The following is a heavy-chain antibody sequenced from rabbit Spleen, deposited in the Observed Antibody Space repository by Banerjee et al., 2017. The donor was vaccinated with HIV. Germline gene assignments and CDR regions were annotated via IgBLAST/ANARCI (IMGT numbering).Heavy chain of an antibody. V-gene: IGHV1S40*01. J-gene: IGHJ6*01. CDR2: IDTGSRDFT. D-gene: IGHD8-1*01. CDR1: GFDFMSYTF. Sequence: LVEYCGDLVQPGASLTLTCTASGFDFMSYTFMCWVRQAPGKGLEWIACIDTGSRDFTYYASWAKGRFTISNTSSTTVTLQLTSLTVADTATYFCATDTGTSFSTYGMDLWGPGTLVTVS. CDR3: ATDTGTSFSTYGMDL.